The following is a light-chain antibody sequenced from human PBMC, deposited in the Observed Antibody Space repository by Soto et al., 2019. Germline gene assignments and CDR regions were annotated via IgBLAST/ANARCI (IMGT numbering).Light chain of an antibody. CDR2: AAS. J-gene: IGKJ1*01. CDR3: QQHNSSPVT. Sequence: DMQMTESPSSLAASGGRSINITSLASQGIRDDLGWYQQKPGKAPKRLIYAASSLQSGVPSRFSGTGSGTEFTLTISSLQPEDFATYFCQQHNSSPVTFGQGTKVDIK. V-gene: IGKV1-17*01. CDR1: QGIRDD.